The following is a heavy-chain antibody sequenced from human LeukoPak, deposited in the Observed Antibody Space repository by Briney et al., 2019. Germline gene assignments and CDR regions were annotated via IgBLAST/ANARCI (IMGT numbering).Heavy chain of an antibody. D-gene: IGHD3-3*02. V-gene: IGHV3-30*03. CDR1: GFTFGTYA. CDR3: ARVNTIFGVDIVSLGAEFEF. CDR2: ISYDGTTK. Sequence: GGSLRLSCGASGFTFGTYAMHWVRQAPGKGLECVSVISYDGTTKDYADSVKGRFTISRDNSNDTLYLQMNSLRPEDTALYYCARVNTIFGVDIVSLGAEFEFWGQGTLVTVSS. J-gene: IGHJ4*02.